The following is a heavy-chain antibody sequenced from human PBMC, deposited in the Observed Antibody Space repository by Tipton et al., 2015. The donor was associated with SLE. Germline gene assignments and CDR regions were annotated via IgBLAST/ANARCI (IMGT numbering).Heavy chain of an antibody. J-gene: IGHJ4*02. Sequence: GSLRLSCAASGFTLSSYSMNWVRQAPGKGLEWVSSISSSSSYIYYADSVKGRFTISRDNAKNSLYLQMNSLRAEDTAVYYCARARGTRYYDSSGYYFDYWGQGTLVTVSS. D-gene: IGHD3-22*01. CDR1: GFTLSSYS. V-gene: IGHV3-21*03. CDR3: ARARGTRYYDSSGYYFDY. CDR2: ISSSSSYI.